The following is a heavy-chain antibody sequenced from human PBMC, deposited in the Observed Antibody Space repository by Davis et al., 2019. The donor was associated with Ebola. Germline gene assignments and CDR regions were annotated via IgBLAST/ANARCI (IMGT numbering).Heavy chain of an antibody. V-gene: IGHV3-30*18. J-gene: IGHJ6*02. D-gene: IGHD3-22*01. CDR3: AKDWRYDSRLRKSYYYGMDV. Sequence: GGSLRLSCAASGFTFSSYGMHWVRQAPGKGLEWVAVISYDASNKYYADSVKGRFTISRDNSKNTVDLQMNSLRREDTAVYYCAKDWRYDSRLRKSYYYGMDVWGQGTTVTVSS. CDR2: ISYDASNK. CDR1: GFTFSSYG.